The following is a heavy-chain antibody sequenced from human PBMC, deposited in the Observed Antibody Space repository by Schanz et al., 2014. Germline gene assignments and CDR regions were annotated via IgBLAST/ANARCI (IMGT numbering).Heavy chain of an antibody. CDR1: GFTFRSYG. Sequence: QVVLMESGGGVVRPGRSVRLSCVASGFTFRSYGMHWVRQAPGKGLEWVAHISFDGGKTYYADSVKGRFTISRDNTKNTLFLQMNNLRPEDTAMYFCARVGRDYFSSSVLDSLHYWGQGSLVTVSS. J-gene: IGHJ4*02. V-gene: IGHV3-30*04. CDR2: ISFDGGKT. D-gene: IGHD6-6*01. CDR3: ARVGRDYFSSSVLDSLHY.